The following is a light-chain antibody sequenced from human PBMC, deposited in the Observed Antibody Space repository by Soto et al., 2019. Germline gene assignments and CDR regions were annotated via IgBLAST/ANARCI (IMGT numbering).Light chain of an antibody. Sequence: EIVLTQSPGTLSLSPGERATLSCRASQSVSSSYLAWYQQKPGQAPRLLIYGASSRATGIPDRFSGSGSGTDFTLTISSLEPDDFAVYYCQQRNDWQVTFGQGTKVDIK. J-gene: IGKJ1*01. CDR1: QSVSSSY. CDR3: QQRNDWQVT. CDR2: GAS. V-gene: IGKV3D-20*02.